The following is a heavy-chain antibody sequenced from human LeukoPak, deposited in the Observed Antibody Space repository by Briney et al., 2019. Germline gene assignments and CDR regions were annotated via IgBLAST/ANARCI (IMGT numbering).Heavy chain of an antibody. D-gene: IGHD3-10*01. V-gene: IGHV3-21*01. J-gene: IGHJ4*02. Sequence: GGSLRLSCAASGFTIRTYSMNWVRQAPGKGLEWVSSISSSSSYIYYADSVKGRFTISRDNAKNSLYLQMNSLRAEDTAVYYCARDRGIYYGSGIDYWGQGTLLTVSS. CDR2: ISSSSSYI. CDR3: ARDRGIYYGSGIDY. CDR1: GFTIRTYS.